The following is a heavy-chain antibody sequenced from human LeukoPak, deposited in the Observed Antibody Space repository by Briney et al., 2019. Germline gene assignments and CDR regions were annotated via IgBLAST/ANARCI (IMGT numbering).Heavy chain of an antibody. CDR3: ARVRYQLLGGMDV. D-gene: IGHD2-2*01. CDR1: GFTFSSYW. V-gene: IGHV3-7*01. J-gene: IGHJ6*03. CDR2: IKQDGSEK. Sequence: PGGSLRLSCAASGFTFSSYWMRWVRQAPGKGLEWVANIKQDGSEKYYVDSVKGRFTISRDNAKNSLYLQMNSLRAEDTAVYDSARVRYQLLGGMDVWGKGTTVTVSS.